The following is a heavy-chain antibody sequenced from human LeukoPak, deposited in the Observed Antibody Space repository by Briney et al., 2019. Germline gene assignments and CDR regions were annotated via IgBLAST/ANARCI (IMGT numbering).Heavy chain of an antibody. V-gene: IGHV4-61*01. Sequence: SETLSLTCTVSGGSFSSDSSYWSWIRQPPGKGLEWIAYIHYSGTTDYNPSLKSRVTISLDTSKNQFSLKLSSVTAADTAVYYCARKTSQNIYYYYYGLYVWGQGTTVTVSS. CDR2: IHYSGTT. CDR1: GGSFSSDSSY. D-gene: IGHD1-14*01. J-gene: IGHJ6*02. CDR3: ARKTSQNIYYYYYGLYV.